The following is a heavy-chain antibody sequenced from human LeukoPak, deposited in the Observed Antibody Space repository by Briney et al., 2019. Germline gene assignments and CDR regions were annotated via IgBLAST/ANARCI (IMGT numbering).Heavy chain of an antibody. CDR1: GGSISSSRYY. CDR2: VYYSGST. V-gene: IGHV4-61*01. J-gene: IGHJ4*02. CDR3: ASNTGTVFDY. D-gene: IGHD7-27*01. Sequence: PSETLSLTCTVSGGSISSSRYYWSWLRQPPGKGLEWIGYVYYSGSTEYNPSLRSRVTISLEMSKHQFSLNLTSVTAADTAVYYCASNTGTVFDYWGQGALVTVSS.